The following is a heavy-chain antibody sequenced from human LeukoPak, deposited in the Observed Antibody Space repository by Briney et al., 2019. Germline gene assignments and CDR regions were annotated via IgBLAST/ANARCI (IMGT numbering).Heavy chain of an antibody. CDR3: ARDQHDILTGQPQGVLDY. D-gene: IGHD3-9*01. V-gene: IGHV3-30*04. CDR2: ISYDGSNK. J-gene: IGHJ4*02. CDR1: GFTFSSYA. Sequence: PGGSLRLSCAASGFTFSSYAMHWVRQAPGKGLEWVAVISYDGSNKYYADSVKGRFTISRDNSKNTLYLQMNSLRAEDTAVYYRARDQHDILTGQPQGVLDYWGQGILVTVSS.